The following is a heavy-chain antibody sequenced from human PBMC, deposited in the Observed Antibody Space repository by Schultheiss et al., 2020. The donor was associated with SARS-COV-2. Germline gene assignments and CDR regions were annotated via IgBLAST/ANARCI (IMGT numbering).Heavy chain of an antibody. V-gene: IGHV4-59*12. D-gene: IGHD3-10*01. CDR2: IYHSGST. Sequence: SETLSLTCTISGGSISSYYWSWIRQPPGKGLEWIGSIYHSGSTYYNPSLKSRVTISVDTSKNQFSLKLSSVTAADTAVYYCARVEYYGSGSHDYWGQGTLVTVSS. CDR1: GGSISSYY. CDR3: ARVEYYGSGSHDY. J-gene: IGHJ4*02.